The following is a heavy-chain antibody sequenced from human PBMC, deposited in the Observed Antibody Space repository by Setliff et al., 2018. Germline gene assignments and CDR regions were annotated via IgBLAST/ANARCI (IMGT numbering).Heavy chain of an antibody. CDR3: RLWSHDYHNDY. V-gene: IGHV4-4*07. CDR2: IFSGGST. CDR1: SAFKNNYM. D-gene: IGHD3-16*01. J-gene: IGHJ4*02. Sequence: SETLSLTCNVSSAFKNNYMWSWIRQPAGKGLEWIGRIFSGGSTTHYNPSLKSRLSMSIDTSKSQFSLKLTSVTAADTAVYYCRLWSHDYHNDYWGQGTLVTVSS.